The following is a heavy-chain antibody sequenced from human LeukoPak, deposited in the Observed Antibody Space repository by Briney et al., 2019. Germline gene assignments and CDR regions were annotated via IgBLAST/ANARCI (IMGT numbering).Heavy chain of an antibody. CDR2: IYYSGST. D-gene: IGHD5-24*01. CDR1: GGSISSSSYY. V-gene: IGHV4-39*07. J-gene: IGHJ4*02. CDR3: ARIPPEMTTITSD. Sequence: SETLSLTCTVSGGSISSSSYYWGWIRQPPGKGLEWIGSIYYSGSTYYNPSLKSRVTISVDTSKNQFSLKLSSVTAADTAVCYCARIPPEMTTITSDWGQGTLVTVSS.